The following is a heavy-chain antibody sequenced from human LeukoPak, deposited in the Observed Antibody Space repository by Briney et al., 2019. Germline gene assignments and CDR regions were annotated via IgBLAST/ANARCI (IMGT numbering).Heavy chain of an antibody. J-gene: IGHJ5*02. V-gene: IGHV4-4*09. D-gene: IGHD2-2*01. CDR3: ARHARRYCSSTSCYPWFDP. CDR1: GGSISSYY. CDR2: IYTSGST. Sequence: PSETLSLTCTVSGGSISSYYWSWIRQPPGKGLEWIGYIYTSGSTSYNPSLKSRVTISVDTSKNQFSLKLSSVTAADTAVYYCARHARRYCSSTSCYPWFDPWGQGTLVTVSS.